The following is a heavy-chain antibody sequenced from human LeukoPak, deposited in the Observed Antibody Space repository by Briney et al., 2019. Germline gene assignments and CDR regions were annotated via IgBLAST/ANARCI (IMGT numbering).Heavy chain of an antibody. V-gene: IGHV3-48*01. Sequence: QSGGSLRLSCAASGFTFSSYSMNWVRQAPGKGLEWVSYISSSSSTIYYADSVKGRFTISRDNAKNSLYLQMNSLRAEDTAVYYCARDSIVVVPAAMWGEFDPWGQGTLVTVSS. CDR3: ARDSIVVVPAAMWGEFDP. CDR2: ISSSSSTI. J-gene: IGHJ5*02. D-gene: IGHD2-2*01. CDR1: GFTFSSYS.